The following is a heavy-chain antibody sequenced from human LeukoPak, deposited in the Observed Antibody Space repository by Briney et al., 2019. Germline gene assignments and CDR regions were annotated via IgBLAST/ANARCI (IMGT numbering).Heavy chain of an antibody. CDR3: ARGAHYHDSSEGYDY. V-gene: IGHV1-2*02. CDR2: INPNSGGT. CDR1: GYTFTGYY. Sequence: ASVKVSCKASGYTFTGYYMHWVRQAPGQGLEWMGWINPNSGGTNYAQKFQGRVTMTRDTPISTAYMELSRLRSDDTAVYYCARGAHYHDSSEGYDYWGQGTLVTVSS. J-gene: IGHJ4*02. D-gene: IGHD3-22*01.